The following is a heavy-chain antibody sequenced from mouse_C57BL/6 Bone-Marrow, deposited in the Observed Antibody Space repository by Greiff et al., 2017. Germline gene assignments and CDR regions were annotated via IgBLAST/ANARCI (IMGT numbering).Heavy chain of an antibody. CDR1: GYTFTSYW. CDR3: TIKIGNYPDWFAY. V-gene: IGHV1-64*01. Sequence: QVQLQQPGAELVKPGASVKLSCKASGYTFTSYWMHWVKQRPGQGLEWIGMIHPNSGSTNYNEKFKSKATLTVDKSTSTAYVQLSSLPYEDSAVYCGTIKIGNYPDWFAYWGQGTLVTVSA. J-gene: IGHJ3*01. D-gene: IGHD2-1*01. CDR2: IHPNSGST.